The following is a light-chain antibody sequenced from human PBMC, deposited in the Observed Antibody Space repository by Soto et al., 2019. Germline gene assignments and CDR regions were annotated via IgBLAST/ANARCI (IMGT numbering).Light chain of an antibody. Sequence: QSVLTQPPSVSGAPGHSVTISCTGSSSNIGAGYDVHWYHQLPGTAPKLIIYEVSNRPSGVSNRFSGSKSGNTASLTISGLQAEDETDYYCSSYSSGSTLVLFGGGTKLTVL. V-gene: IGLV1-40*01. CDR1: SSNIGAGYD. CDR3: SSYSSGSTLVL. CDR2: EVS. J-gene: IGLJ2*01.